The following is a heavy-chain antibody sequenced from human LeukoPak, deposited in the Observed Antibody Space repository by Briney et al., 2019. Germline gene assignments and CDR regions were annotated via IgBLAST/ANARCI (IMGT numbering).Heavy chain of an antibody. CDR2: IYYSGST. CDR1: GGSISNYY. D-gene: IGHD6-19*01. V-gene: IGHV4-59*01. Sequence: SETLSLTCSVSGGSISNYYWSWIRQPPGKGLEWIGCIYYSGSTNYNPSLKSRVTISVDTSKNQFSLKLSSVTAADTAVYYCARWSSGGDYWGQGTLVTVSS. CDR3: ARWSSGGDY. J-gene: IGHJ4*02.